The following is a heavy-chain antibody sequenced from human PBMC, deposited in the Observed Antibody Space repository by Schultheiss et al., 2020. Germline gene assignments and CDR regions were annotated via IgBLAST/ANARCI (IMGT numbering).Heavy chain of an antibody. D-gene: IGHD3-16*01. V-gene: IGHV3-23*01. CDR2: ISGSGSNT. J-gene: IGHJ4*02. CDR1: GFTFSSYA. Sequence: GGSLRLSCAASGFTFSSYAMIWVRQAPGKGLEWVSAISGSGSNTHYADSVKGRFTISRDNSKNTLYLQMNSLRAEDTAVYYCARRGSYDSIDFWGQGALVTVSS. CDR3: ARRGSYDSIDF.